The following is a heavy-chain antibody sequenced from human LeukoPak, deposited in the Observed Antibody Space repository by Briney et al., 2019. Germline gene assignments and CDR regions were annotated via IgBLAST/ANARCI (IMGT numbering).Heavy chain of an antibody. CDR1: GGSISSHY. Sequence: SETLALTCTVSGGSISSHYWSWIRQRPGKGQEGIGYIYYSGSTNYSPSLKSRVTISVDTSKNQFSLELSSVTAADTAVYYCARDITYYYDSSGYYGFDPWGQGTLVTVSS. J-gene: IGHJ5*02. CDR2: IYYSGST. V-gene: IGHV4-59*11. D-gene: IGHD3-22*01. CDR3: ARDITYYYDSSGYYGFDP.